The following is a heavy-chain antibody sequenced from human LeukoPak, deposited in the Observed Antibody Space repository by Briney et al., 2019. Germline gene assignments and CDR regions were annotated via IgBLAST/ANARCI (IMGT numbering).Heavy chain of an antibody. CDR3: ARDAEYSSSSSWFDP. V-gene: IGHV3-33*01. CDR2: IWYDGSNK. Sequence: GGSLRLSCAASGFTFSSYGMHWVRQAPGKGLEWVAVIWYDGSNKYYADSVKGRFTISRDNSKNTLYLQMNSLRAEDTAVYYCARDAEYSSSSSWFDPWGQGTLVTVSS. J-gene: IGHJ5*02. D-gene: IGHD6-6*01. CDR1: GFTFSSYG.